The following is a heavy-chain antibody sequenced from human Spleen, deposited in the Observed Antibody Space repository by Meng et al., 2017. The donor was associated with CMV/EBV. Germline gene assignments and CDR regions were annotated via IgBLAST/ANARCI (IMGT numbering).Heavy chain of an antibody. V-gene: IGHV6-1*01. CDR3: AGDVDTAMVWAY. Sequence: QVHLRQSGPGQVEPLQPLSLTCAISGDSVSSNSAAWNWIRQSPSRGLEWLGRTYYRSKWYNDYAVSVKSRITINPDTSKNQFSLQLNSVTPEDTAVYYCAGDVDTAMVWAYWGQGTLVTVSS. CDR1: GDSVSSNSAA. D-gene: IGHD5-18*01. J-gene: IGHJ4*02. CDR2: TYYRSKWYN.